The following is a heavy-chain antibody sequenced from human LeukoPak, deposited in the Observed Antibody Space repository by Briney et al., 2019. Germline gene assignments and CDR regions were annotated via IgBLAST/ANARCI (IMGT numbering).Heavy chain of an antibody. CDR3: ARDREEGYNSYYFDS. CDR2: INPSGGST. CDR1: GYTFTNYY. V-gene: IGHV1-46*01. Sequence: ASVKVSCKASGYTFTNYYMRWVRQAPGQGLEWMGIINPSGGSTGYAQKFQGRFTMTRDTSTTTDYMELSSLRSEDTAVYYCARDREEGYNSYYFDSWGQGTLVIVSS. D-gene: IGHD5-24*01. J-gene: IGHJ4*02.